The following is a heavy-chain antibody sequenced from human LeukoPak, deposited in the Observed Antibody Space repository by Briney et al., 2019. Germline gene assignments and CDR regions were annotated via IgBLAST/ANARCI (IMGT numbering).Heavy chain of an antibody. D-gene: IGHD6-13*01. V-gene: IGHV3-9*01. J-gene: IGHJ4*02. CDR1: GFTFDEYA. CDR3: ATDLTAAGKGPADY. CDR2: ICWNSGSI. Sequence: GGSLRLSCAASGFTFDEYAMHWVRQAPWKGLDWVSGICWNSGSICYADSVKGRFTISRDNDENSLYLQINSLRAEDTALYYCATDLTAAGKGPADYWGQGTLATVTS.